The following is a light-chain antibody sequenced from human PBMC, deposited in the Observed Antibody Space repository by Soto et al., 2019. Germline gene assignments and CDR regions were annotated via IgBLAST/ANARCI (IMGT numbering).Light chain of an antibody. CDR1: QSISTW. V-gene: IGKV1-5*01. CDR2: DAS. J-gene: IGKJ1*01. Sequence: DIQMTQSTSTLSASVGDRVTITCLSSQSISTWLAWYQQKPGKAPRLILYDASTLESGVPSRFSGCGSGTEFTLTISSLQPEDVATYYCQQYDSYSRTLGQGTKVDIK. CDR3: QQYDSYSRT.